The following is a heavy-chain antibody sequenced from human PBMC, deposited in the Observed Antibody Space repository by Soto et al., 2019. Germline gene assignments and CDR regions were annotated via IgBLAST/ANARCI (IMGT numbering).Heavy chain of an antibody. CDR3: AKGYGYSYGYLDY. V-gene: IGHV3-30*18. CDR1: GFTFSRYD. CDR2: ISYDGSNK. Sequence: GSLRLSCAASGFTFSRYDMHWVRQAPGKGLEWVAVISYDGSNKYYADSVKGRFTISRDNSKNTLYLQMNSLRAEDSAVYYCAKGYGYSYGYLDYWGQGTLVTVSS. D-gene: IGHD5-18*01. J-gene: IGHJ4*02.